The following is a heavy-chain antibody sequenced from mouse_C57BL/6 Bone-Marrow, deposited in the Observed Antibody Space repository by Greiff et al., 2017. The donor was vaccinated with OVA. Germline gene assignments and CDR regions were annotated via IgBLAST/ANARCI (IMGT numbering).Heavy chain of an antibody. D-gene: IGHD1-1*01. CDR2: INPNYGTT. CDR1: GYSFTDYN. Sequence: VQLKQSGPELVKPGASVKISCKASGYSFTDYNMNWVKQSNGKSLEWIGVINPNYGTTSYNQKFKGKATLTVDQSSSTAYMQLNSLTSEDSAVYYCASRDGSSPHYYAMDYWGQGTSVTVSS. J-gene: IGHJ4*01. CDR3: ASRDGSSPHYYAMDY. V-gene: IGHV1-39*01.